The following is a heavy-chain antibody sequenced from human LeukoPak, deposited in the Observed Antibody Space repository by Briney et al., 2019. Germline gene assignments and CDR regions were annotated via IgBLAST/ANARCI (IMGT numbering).Heavy chain of an antibody. Sequence: SVKVSCKASGGTFSSYAISWVRQAPGQGLEWMGGIIPIFGTANYAQKFQGRVTIIADESTSTAYMELSSLRSEDTAVYYCARGGVPRGYIDYWGQGTLVTVSS. CDR1: GGTFSSYA. CDR3: ARGGVPRGYIDY. CDR2: IIPIFGTA. J-gene: IGHJ4*02. D-gene: IGHD5-12*01. V-gene: IGHV1-69*13.